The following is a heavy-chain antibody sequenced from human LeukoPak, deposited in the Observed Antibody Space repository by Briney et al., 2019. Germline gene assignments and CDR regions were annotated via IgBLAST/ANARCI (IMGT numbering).Heavy chain of an antibody. D-gene: IGHD5-24*01. J-gene: IGHJ6*02. CDR1: GFTFSSYV. Sequence: GGSLRLSCAASGFTFSSYVMSWVRQAPGKGLQWVSDISGSGGSTYHADSVKGRFTISRDNSKNALYLQMNSLRAEDTAVYYCAKGRRDGFNYGIDVWGQGTTVTVSS. CDR2: ISGSGGST. CDR3: AKGRRDGFNYGIDV. V-gene: IGHV3-23*01.